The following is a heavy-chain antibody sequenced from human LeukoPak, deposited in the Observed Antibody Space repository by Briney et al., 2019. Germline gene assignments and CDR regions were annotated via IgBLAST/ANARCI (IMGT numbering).Heavy chain of an antibody. CDR1: GFTFSSYW. Sequence: PGGSLRLSCAASGFTFSSYWMSWIRQAPGKGLEWVSYISSSGSTIYYADSVKGRFTISRDNAKNSLYLQMNSLRAEDTAVYYCARYPRDSVGTTDYWGQGTLVTVSS. V-gene: IGHV3-11*01. CDR3: ARYPRDSVGTTDY. CDR2: ISSSGSTI. D-gene: IGHD5-12*01. J-gene: IGHJ4*02.